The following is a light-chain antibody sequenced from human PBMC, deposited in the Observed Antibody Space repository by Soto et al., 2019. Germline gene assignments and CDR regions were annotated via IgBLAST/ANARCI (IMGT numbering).Light chain of an antibody. Sequence: TQSPATLSLSPGERATLSCTASQGISTYIAWYQQKPGQPPRLLMFDASRRATGVPPRFSGGGFGTEFTLTINSLEPDDFPVYYCQQRGETFRPGTRLEI. V-gene: IGKV3-11*01. CDR3: QQRGET. CDR1: QGISTY. CDR2: DAS. J-gene: IGKJ5*01.